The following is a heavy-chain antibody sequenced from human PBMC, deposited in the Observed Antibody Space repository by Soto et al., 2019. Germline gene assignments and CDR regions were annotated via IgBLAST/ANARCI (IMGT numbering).Heavy chain of an antibody. J-gene: IGHJ4*02. Sequence: QVQLQQWGAGLLKPSETLSLTCAVYGGSFSDFYWTWIRQLPGKGLEWIGEINHSGSTNYNPSLKSRVAISVDPSTNQFSLNPRSVTAADTAVYYCGPRGAVADPRGYWGQGTLVTVSS. CDR1: GGSFSDFY. CDR3: GPRGAVADPRGY. D-gene: IGHD6-19*01. V-gene: IGHV4-34*01. CDR2: INHSGST.